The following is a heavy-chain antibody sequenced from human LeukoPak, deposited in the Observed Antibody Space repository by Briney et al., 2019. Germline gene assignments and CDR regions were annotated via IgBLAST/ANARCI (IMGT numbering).Heavy chain of an antibody. CDR3: ARVAMTTVTTGYFDY. CDR2: IYYSGST. D-gene: IGHD4-17*01. CDR1: GGSISSYY. J-gene: IGHJ4*02. Sequence: PSETLSLTCTVSGGSISSYYWSWIRQPPGKGLEWIGYIYYSGSTNYNPSLKSRVTISVDTSKNQFSLKLSSVTAADTAVYYCARVAMTTVTTGYFDYWGQGTLVTVSS. V-gene: IGHV4-59*08.